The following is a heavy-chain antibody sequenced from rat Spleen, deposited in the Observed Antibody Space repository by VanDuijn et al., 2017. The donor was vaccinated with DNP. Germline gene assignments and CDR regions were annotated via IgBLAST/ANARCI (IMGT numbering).Heavy chain of an antibody. Sequence: EVQLVESGGDLVQPGRSLKLSCTASGFTFSDYAMAWVRQAPKKGLEWVAYISYDGGGSYYGDSVKGRFTISRDNAKSTLYLQMYSLSSEDTATYYCATHPYDGSYYYNAMDAWGQGTSVTVSS. V-gene: IGHV5-7*01. D-gene: IGHD1-12*02. CDR1: GFTFSDYA. J-gene: IGHJ4*01. CDR2: ISYDGGGS. CDR3: ATHPYDGSYYYNAMDA.